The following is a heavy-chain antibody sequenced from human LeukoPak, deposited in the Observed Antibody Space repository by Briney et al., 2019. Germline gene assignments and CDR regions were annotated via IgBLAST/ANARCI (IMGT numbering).Heavy chain of an antibody. J-gene: IGHJ4*02. D-gene: IGHD2-2*02. CDR2: ISWNSGSI. Sequence: GRSLRLSYAASGFTFDDYAMHWVRQAPGKGLEWVSGISWNSGSIGYADSVKGRFTISRDNAKNSLYLQMNSLRAEDTALYYCAKDKYQLLYRSYFDYWGQGTLVTVSS. CDR1: GFTFDDYA. V-gene: IGHV3-9*01. CDR3: AKDKYQLLYRSYFDY.